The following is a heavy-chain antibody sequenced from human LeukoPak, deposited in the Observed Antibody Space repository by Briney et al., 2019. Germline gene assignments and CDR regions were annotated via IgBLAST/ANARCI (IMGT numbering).Heavy chain of an antibody. V-gene: IGHV4-31*03. CDR2: IYYSGST. Sequence: SETLSLTCTVSGGSISGGGYYWSWIRQHPGKGLEWIGYIYYSGSTYYNPSLKSRVTISVDTSKNQFSLKLSSVTAADTAVYYCARLGDYGDHFDYWGQGTLVTVSS. D-gene: IGHD4-17*01. J-gene: IGHJ4*02. CDR1: GGSISGGGYY. CDR3: ARLGDYGDHFDY.